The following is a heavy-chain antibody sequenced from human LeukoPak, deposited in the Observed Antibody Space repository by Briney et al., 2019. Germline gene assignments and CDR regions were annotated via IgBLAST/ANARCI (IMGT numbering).Heavy chain of an antibody. V-gene: IGHV3-23*01. D-gene: IGHD1-26*01. CDR3: ARDSGALRIVGATVRAFDI. CDR2: ISGSGGST. Sequence: GGSLRLSCAASGFTFSSYAMSWVRQAPGKGLEWVSAISGSGGSTYYADSVKGRFTISRDNSKNTLYLQMNSLRAEDTAVYYCARDSGALRIVGATVRAFDIWGQGTMVTVSS. J-gene: IGHJ3*02. CDR1: GFTFSSYA.